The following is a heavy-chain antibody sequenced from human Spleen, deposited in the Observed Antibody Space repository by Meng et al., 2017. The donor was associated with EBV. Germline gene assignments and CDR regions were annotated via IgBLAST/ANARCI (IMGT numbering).Heavy chain of an antibody. CDR1: GGSLSGYY. D-gene: IGHD3-3*01. Sequence: QVQLQQWGAGLLKTSETLSLTCGVSGGSLSGYYWTWIRQSPGKGLEWIGEINQSGSTNYNPSLKSRVTVSVDTSKNQFSLRVTSVTAADSALYYCAREAGPFFGVIVYDSWGQGTLVTGSS. V-gene: IGHV4-34*01. CDR2: INQSGST. CDR3: AREAGPFFGVIVYDS. J-gene: IGHJ4*02.